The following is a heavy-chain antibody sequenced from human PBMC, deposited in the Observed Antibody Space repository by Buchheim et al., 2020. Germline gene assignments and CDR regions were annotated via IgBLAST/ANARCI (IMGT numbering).Heavy chain of an antibody. CDR2: IKQDGSEK. CDR1: GFTFSTYS. J-gene: IGHJ5*02. V-gene: IGHV3-7*01. CDR3: ARERVPRGWFDP. Sequence: EVQLVESGGGLVQPGGSLRLSCAASGFTFSTYSMSWVRQAPGKGLEWVAKIKQDGSEKYYVDSVKGRFAISRDNAKNSLYLHMNSLRAEDTAVYYCARERVPRGWFDPWGQGTL. D-gene: IGHD2-2*01.